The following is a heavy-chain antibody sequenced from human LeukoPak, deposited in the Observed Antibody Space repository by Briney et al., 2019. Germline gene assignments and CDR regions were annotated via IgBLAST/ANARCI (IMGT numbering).Heavy chain of an antibody. Sequence: PGGSLRLSCAASGFTFSDYYMSWIRQAPGKGLEWVSYISGTGTTIYYADSVKGRFTISRDNAENSLYLQMNSLRAEDTAVYYCARSVGSKQDAFDIWGQGTMVTVSS. D-gene: IGHD4-11*01. CDR2: ISGTGTTI. CDR3: ARSVGSKQDAFDI. V-gene: IGHV3-11*01. CDR1: GFTFSDYY. J-gene: IGHJ3*02.